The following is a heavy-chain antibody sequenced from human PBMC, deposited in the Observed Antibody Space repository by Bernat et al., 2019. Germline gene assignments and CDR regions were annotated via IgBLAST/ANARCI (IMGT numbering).Heavy chain of an antibody. Sequence: QVHLQQWGAGLLKPSETLSLTCAAYGESFSGFFWSWVRQSPGKGLEWIGEINHRGITNYNPFLKSRVTMSIDTSKAQFSLRLNYVTAADTAVYYCMRVHLGHWDQGALVIVSS. CDR1: GESFSGFF. V-gene: IGHV4-34*02. J-gene: IGHJ4*02. CDR2: INHRGIT. D-gene: IGHD1-1*01. CDR3: MRVHLGH.